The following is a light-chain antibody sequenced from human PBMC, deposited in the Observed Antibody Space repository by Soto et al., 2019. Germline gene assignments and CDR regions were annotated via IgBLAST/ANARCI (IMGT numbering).Light chain of an antibody. CDR1: GSDVGSYKY. J-gene: IGLJ1*01. Sequence: QSALTQPASVSGSLGQSITISCTGTGSDVGSYKYVSWYQQHPAKAPKLIIFEVSNRPSGVSDRFSGSKSGNTASLTISGLQAEDEADYYCSSYTSISSLGVFGTGTKLTVL. CDR3: SSYTSISSLGV. V-gene: IGLV2-14*01. CDR2: EVS.